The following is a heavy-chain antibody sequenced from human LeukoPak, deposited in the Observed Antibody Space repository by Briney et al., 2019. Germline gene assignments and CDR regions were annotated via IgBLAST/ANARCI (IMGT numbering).Heavy chain of an antibody. V-gene: IGHV4-30-2*01. J-gene: IGHJ4*02. CDR3: ARRHLDYGDLY. CDR1: GGSISSGGYS. CDR2: IYHSGST. D-gene: IGHD4-17*01. Sequence: PSQTLSLTCAVSGGSISSGGYSWSWIRQPPGKGLEWIGYIYHSGSTYYNPSLKSRVTISVDRSKNQFSLKLSSVTTADTAVYYCARRHLDYGDLYWGQGTLVTVSS.